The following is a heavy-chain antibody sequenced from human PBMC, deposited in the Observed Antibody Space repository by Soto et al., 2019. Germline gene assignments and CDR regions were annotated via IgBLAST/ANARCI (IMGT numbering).Heavy chain of an antibody. CDR3: ARGVVVTAVPYDY. J-gene: IGHJ4*02. V-gene: IGHV3-21*01. D-gene: IGHD2-21*02. CDR2: ISSSSSYI. Sequence: GGSLRLSCAASGFTFSSYSMNWVSQAPGKGLEWVSSISSSSSYIYYADSVKGRFTISRDNAKNSLYLQMNSLRAEDTAVYYCARGVVVTAVPYDYWGQGTLVTVSS. CDR1: GFTFSSYS.